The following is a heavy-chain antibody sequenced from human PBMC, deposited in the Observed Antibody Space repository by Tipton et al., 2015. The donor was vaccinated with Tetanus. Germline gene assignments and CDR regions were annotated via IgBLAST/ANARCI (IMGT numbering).Heavy chain of an antibody. CDR3: VRESSSGWLVDY. Sequence: LRLSCSVSGDSVSSGSYYWTWIRQPPGKGLEWIGYIYRTGSTKYNSSLRDRVTIALDTSKNQFSLKLNSVTAADTAVYYCVRESSSGWLVDYWGQGTVVTVVS. V-gene: IGHV4-61*01. CDR2: IYRTGST. J-gene: IGHJ4*02. D-gene: IGHD6-19*01. CDR1: GDSVSSGSYY.